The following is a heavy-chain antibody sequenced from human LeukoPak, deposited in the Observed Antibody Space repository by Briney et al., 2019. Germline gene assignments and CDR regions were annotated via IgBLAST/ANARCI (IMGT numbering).Heavy chain of an antibody. CDR2: INWIGGST. V-gene: IGHV3-20*04. D-gene: IGHD3-16*01. Sequence: GGYLRLSCAASGFTFDDYAMNWVRQAPGKGLEWVSGINWIGGSTGYADPVKGRFTISRDNAKNTLYLQMNSLRAEDTAVYYCAKAVTLYMDVWGKGTTVTISS. CDR1: GFTFDDYA. J-gene: IGHJ6*03. CDR3: AKAVTLYMDV.